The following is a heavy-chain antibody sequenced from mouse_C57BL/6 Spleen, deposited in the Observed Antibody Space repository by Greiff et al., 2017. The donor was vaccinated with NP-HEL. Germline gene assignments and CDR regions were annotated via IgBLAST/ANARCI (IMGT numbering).Heavy chain of an antibody. CDR3: ARVTTVVATFRYFDV. Sequence: VQLQQSGPVLVKPGASVKMSCKASGYTFTDYYMNWVKQSHGKSLEWIGVINPYNGGTSYNQKFKGKATLTVDKSSSTAYMELNSLTSEDSAVYYCARVTTVVATFRYFDVWGTGTTVTVSS. V-gene: IGHV1-19*01. CDR2: INPYNGGT. J-gene: IGHJ1*03. CDR1: GYTFTDYY. D-gene: IGHD1-1*01.